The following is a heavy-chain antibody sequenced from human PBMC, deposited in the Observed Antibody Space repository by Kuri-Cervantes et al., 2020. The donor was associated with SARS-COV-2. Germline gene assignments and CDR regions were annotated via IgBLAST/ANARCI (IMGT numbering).Heavy chain of an antibody. D-gene: IGHD3-22*01. CDR1: GYTFTGYY. Sequence: SVKVSCKASGYTFTGYYMHWVRQAPGQGLEWMGGIIPIFGTANYAQKFQGRVTITADESTSTAYMELSSLRSEDTAVYYCARDRGPQEYYYNSSGYSHNAFDFWGQGTMVTVSS. CDR3: ARDRGPQEYYYNSSGYSHNAFDF. J-gene: IGHJ3*01. V-gene: IGHV1-69*13. CDR2: IIPIFGTA.